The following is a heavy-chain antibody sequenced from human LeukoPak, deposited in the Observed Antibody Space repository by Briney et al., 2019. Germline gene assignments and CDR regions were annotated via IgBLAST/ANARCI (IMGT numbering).Heavy chain of an antibody. Sequence: ASVKVSCKASGGTFSSYAISWVRQAPGQGLEWMGGIIPIFGTANYAQKFQGRVTITADKSTSTAYMELSSLRSEDTAVYYCAHQSDYYDSSGSLGYWGQGTLVTVSS. J-gene: IGHJ4*02. D-gene: IGHD3-22*01. V-gene: IGHV1-69*06. CDR2: IIPIFGTA. CDR3: AHQSDYYDSSGSLGY. CDR1: GGTFSSYA.